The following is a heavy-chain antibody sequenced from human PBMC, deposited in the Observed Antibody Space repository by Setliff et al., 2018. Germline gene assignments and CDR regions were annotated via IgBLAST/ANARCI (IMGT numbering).Heavy chain of an antibody. CDR3: AKDVGDGYGVDAYASGGFDI. J-gene: IGHJ3*02. Sequence: SETLSLTCGVSGYSISSSYYWGWIRQTPGKGLEWIGSIFHSGRTYYNPSLKSRVTMSLDTSKSQFSLKLSSVTAADTAVYYCAKDVGDGYGVDAYASGGFDIWGQGTRVTVSS. D-gene: IGHD5-18*01. V-gene: IGHV4-38-2*02. CDR2: IFHSGRT. CDR1: GYSISSSYY.